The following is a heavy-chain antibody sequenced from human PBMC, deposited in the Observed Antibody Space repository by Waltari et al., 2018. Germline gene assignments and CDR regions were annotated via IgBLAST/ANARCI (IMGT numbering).Heavy chain of an antibody. V-gene: IGHV3-7*01. Sequence: EVQLVESGGGLVQPGGSLRLSCASSGFTFSNYATNWVRQAQGKGLEWVANIKQDGSEKYYVDSLKGRFTISRDNAKNSLYLQMNSLRAGDTSVYYCASSSDYDFWSGPSGYWGQGTLVTVSS. CDR2: IKQDGSEK. CDR1: GFTFSNYA. J-gene: IGHJ4*02. CDR3: ASSSDYDFWSGPSGY. D-gene: IGHD3-3*01.